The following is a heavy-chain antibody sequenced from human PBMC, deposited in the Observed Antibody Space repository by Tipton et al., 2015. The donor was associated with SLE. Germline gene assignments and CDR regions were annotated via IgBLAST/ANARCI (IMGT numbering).Heavy chain of an antibody. CDR1: GFTVSSNS. J-gene: IGHJ4*02. CDR2: IYSGGNI. CDR3: ARFDGSVPVFEF. D-gene: IGHD5-24*01. V-gene: IGHV3-53*01. Sequence: GSLRLSCAASGFTVSSNSMSWVRQAPGNGLEWVSVIYSGGNIYYADSVKGRFTISRDNSNLYLQMNSLGAEDTAVYYCARFDGSVPVFEFWGQGTLVTVSS.